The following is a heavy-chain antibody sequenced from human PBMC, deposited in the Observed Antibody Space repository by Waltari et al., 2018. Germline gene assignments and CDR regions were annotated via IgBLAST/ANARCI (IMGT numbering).Heavy chain of an antibody. J-gene: IGHJ5*02. CDR3: AGGGRSIDWFDP. CDR1: GISISSYY. Sequence: QVQLQESGPGLVKPSETLSLACIVSGISISSYYWSWIRQPPGKGLQWIGYSHYTGSTNYNPALKARVTISVDTSKNLLSLTLTSVTAADTAVYYCAGGGRSIDWFDPWGQGTLVTVSS. V-gene: IGHV4-59*13. CDR2: SHYTGST.